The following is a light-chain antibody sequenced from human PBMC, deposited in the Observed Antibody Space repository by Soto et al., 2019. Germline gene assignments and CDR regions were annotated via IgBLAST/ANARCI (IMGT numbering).Light chain of an antibody. V-gene: IGKV1-17*01. J-gene: IGKJ4*01. CDR2: AAS. CDR1: QDIRND. Sequence: DIQMTQSPSSLSASVDRVTVTCRASQDIRNDLGWYQQKPGKAPKRLIYAASSLQNGVPSRFSGSGSGTEFTLTISSLQPEDFATYYCLQHNSYPLTFGGGTKVEIK. CDR3: LQHNSYPLT.